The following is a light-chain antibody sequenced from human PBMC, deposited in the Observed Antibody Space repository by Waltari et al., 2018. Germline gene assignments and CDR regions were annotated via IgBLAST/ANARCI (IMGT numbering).Light chain of an antibody. CDR3: QTGGHGTWV. CDR2: VNSDGSY. J-gene: IGLJ3*02. CDR1: SGHSSNI. Sequence: QLVLTQSPSASASLGASVKLTCTLSSGHSSNIIAWLQQQPEKGPRYLMKVNSDGSYSKGDGIPDRFSGSSSGAERYLTRSRLQSEDEADYYCQTGGHGTWVFGGGTKLTVL. V-gene: IGLV4-69*01.